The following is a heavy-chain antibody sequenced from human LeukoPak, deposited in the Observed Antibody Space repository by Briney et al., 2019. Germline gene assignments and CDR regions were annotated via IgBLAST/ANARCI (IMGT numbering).Heavy chain of an antibody. J-gene: IGHJ6*02. CDR1: GFTFSSYA. CDR3: TRSDPGAGLRVGAHQNYYYYGMDV. V-gene: IGHV3-49*04. Sequence: PGGSLRLSCAASGFTFSSYAMSWVRQAPGKGLEWVGFIRSKAYGGTTEYAASVKGRFTISRDDSKSIAYLQMNSLKTEDTAVYYCTRSDPGAGLRVGAHQNYYYYGMDVWGQGTTVTVSS. CDR2: IRSKAYGGTT. D-gene: IGHD1-26*01.